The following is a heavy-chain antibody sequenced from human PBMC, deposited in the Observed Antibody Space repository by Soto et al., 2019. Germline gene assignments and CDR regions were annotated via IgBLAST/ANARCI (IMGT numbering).Heavy chain of an antibody. V-gene: IGHV4-59*01. CDR1: GGSISSYY. J-gene: IGHJ5*02. CDR2: IYYSGST. Sequence: QVQLQESGPGLVKPSETLSLTCTVSGGSISSYYWSWIRQPPGKGLAWIGSIYYSGSTNYNPSLKSRVTISVDTSKNQFSLKLSSVTAADTAVYYCARGAILGVGWFDPWGQGTLVTVSS. CDR3: ARGAILGVGWFDP. D-gene: IGHD3-3*01.